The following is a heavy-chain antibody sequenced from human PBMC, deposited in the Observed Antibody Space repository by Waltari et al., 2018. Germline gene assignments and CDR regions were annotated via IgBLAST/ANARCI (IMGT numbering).Heavy chain of an antibody. V-gene: IGHV3-74*01. J-gene: IGHJ3*02. D-gene: IGHD3-16*01. CDR1: GFSISTYW. Sequence: EVQLVESGGGLVQSGGSLRLSCVGSGFSISTYWMHWVRQAAGKGLECVSRSSSVATTTDYADSVSGRFTIARDNDLNTVFLHVTSLRAEDMGVYYCAREAALTNDVDIWGRGTNVTVSS. CDR2: SSSVATTT. CDR3: AREAALTNDVDI.